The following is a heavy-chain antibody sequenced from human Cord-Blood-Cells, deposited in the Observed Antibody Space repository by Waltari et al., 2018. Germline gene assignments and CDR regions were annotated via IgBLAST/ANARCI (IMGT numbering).Heavy chain of an antibody. CDR1: GFTFSSYA. Sequence: QVQLVESGGGVVQPGRSLRLSCAASGFTFSSYAMHWVRQAPGKGLGWVAVISDDGSNKYYAESVKGRFTISRDNSKNTLYLQMNSLRAEDTAVYYCAREGYYYDSSGYYFDYWGQGTLVTVSS. CDR2: ISDDGSNK. V-gene: IGHV3-30-3*01. D-gene: IGHD3-22*01. CDR3: AREGYYYDSSGYYFDY. J-gene: IGHJ4*02.